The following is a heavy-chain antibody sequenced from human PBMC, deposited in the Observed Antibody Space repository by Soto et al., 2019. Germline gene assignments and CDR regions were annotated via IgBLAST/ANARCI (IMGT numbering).Heavy chain of an antibody. V-gene: IGHV3-13*01. J-gene: IGHJ6*02. CDR1: GFTFSSYD. D-gene: IGHD1-26*01. Sequence: EVQLVESGGGLVQPGGSLRISCAASGFTFSSYDMHWVRQATGKGLEWVSAIGTAGDTYYPGSVKGRFTISRENAKNSLYLQMNSLRAGDTAVYYCARSSGSHVRRYWYYGMDVWGQGTTVTVSS. CDR2: IGTAGDT. CDR3: ARSSGSHVRRYWYYGMDV.